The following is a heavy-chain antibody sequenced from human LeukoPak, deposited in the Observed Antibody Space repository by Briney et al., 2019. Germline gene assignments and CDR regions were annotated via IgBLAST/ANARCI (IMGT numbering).Heavy chain of an antibody. CDR1: GYTFSSYG. D-gene: IGHD1-26*01. CDR2: ISTSNSLT. J-gene: IGHJ3*02. CDR3: ARPTASYDTLDI. V-gene: IGHV1-18*01. Sequence: GASVKVSCKASGYTFSSYGISWVRQAPGQGLEWVGWISTSNSLTRYPEKFQDRVTLTTDASTSTAYMELRSLRSDDAAVYYCARPTASYDTLDIWDQGTRVTVSS.